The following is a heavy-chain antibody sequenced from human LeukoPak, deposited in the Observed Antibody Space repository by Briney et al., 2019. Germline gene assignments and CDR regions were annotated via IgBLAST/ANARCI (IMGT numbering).Heavy chain of an antibody. D-gene: IGHD3-16*02. CDR3: ARDRLIGYPYEMYSYGMDV. CDR1: GGTFSSYT. V-gene: IGHV1-69*04. Sequence: GASVKVSCKASGGTFSSYTISWVRQAPGQGLEWIGRIIPSLGIANYAQIFQGRVTITADKSKSTAYMELRSLRSEHTDVYYCARDRLIGYPYEMYSYGMDVWGQGTTVTVSS. CDR2: IIPSLGIA. J-gene: IGHJ6*02.